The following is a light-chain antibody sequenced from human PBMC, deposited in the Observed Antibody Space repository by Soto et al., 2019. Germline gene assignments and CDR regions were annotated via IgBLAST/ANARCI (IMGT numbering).Light chain of an antibody. J-gene: IGKJ3*01. CDR1: QGIRND. Sequence: AIQMTQSPSSLSASVGDRVTITCRASQGIRNDLGWYQQKPGKAPKLLIYTTSSLQSGVPSRFSGSGSGTDFTLTISSLQPEDVATYYCQKYNNGPFTFGPGTKVDIK. CDR3: QKYNNGPFT. V-gene: IGKV1-6*01. CDR2: TTS.